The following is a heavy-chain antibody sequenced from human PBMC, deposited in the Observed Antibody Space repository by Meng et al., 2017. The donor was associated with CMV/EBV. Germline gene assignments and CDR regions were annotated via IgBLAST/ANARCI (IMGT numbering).Heavy chain of an antibody. CDR2: IIPIFGTA. J-gene: IGHJ6*02. Sequence: SVKVSCKASGGTFSSYAISWVRQAPGQGLEWMGGIIPIFGTANYAQKFQGRVTITTDESTSTAYMELSSLRSEDTAVYYCARTYYDFWCGYYTAYYYGMDVWGQGTTVTVSS. V-gene: IGHV1-69*05. D-gene: IGHD3-3*01. CDR1: GGTFSSYA. CDR3: ARTYYDFWCGYYTAYYYGMDV.